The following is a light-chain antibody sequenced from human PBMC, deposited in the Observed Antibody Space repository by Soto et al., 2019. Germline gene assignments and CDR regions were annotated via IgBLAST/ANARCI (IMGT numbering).Light chain of an antibody. CDR2: EVS. V-gene: IGLV2-14*01. Sequence: QSALPQPASVSGSPGQSITISCTGTNSDVGGYNYVSWYQQHPGKAPKLMIYEVSNRPSGISNRFSGSKSGNTAYLTISGLQVEDEAEYFWLSFTNTRTHVFGTVTKGTFL. J-gene: IGLJ1*01. CDR1: NSDVGGYNY. CDR3: LSFTNTRTHV.